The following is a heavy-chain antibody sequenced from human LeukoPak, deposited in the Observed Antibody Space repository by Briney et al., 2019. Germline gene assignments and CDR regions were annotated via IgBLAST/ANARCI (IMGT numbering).Heavy chain of an antibody. D-gene: IGHD3-10*02. J-gene: IGHJ4*02. Sequence: PGGSLRLSCAASAFTVSIYGMHWVRQAPGKGLEWVAAVSYDGRNKYFTESVKGRFTISRDNSKNTLYLQMNSLRAEDTAVYYCAKDRNYVATLDYWGQGTLVTVSS. V-gene: IGHV3-30*18. CDR3: AKDRNYVATLDY. CDR2: VSYDGRNK. CDR1: AFTVSIYG.